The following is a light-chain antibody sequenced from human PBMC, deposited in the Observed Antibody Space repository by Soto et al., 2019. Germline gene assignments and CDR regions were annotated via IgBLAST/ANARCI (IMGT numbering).Light chain of an antibody. Sequence: AIQLTQSPSSLSASLGDRVTITCRASQGISSALAWYQQKPGKAPKLLIYDASSLESGVPSRFSGSGSGTDFTLTISSLQPEDFATYYCLQFNSYHTFGGVTKVEIK. V-gene: IGKV1-13*02. J-gene: IGKJ4*01. CDR3: LQFNSYHT. CDR2: DAS. CDR1: QGISSA.